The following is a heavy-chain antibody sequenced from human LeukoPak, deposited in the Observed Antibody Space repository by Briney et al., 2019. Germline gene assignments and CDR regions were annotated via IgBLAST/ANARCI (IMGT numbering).Heavy chain of an antibody. J-gene: IGHJ4*02. Sequence: ASVKVSCKASGYTFTSYDINWVRQATGQGLEWMGWKNPNSGNTGYAQKFQGRVTMTRNTSISTAYMELSSLRSEDTAVYYCAAEGWFGDLFKDYWGQGTLVTVSS. CDR3: AAEGWFGDLFKDY. V-gene: IGHV1-8*01. CDR1: GYTFTSYD. CDR2: KNPNSGNT. D-gene: IGHD3-10*01.